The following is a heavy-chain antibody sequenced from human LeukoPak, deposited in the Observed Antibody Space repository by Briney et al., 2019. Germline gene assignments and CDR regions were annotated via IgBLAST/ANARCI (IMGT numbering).Heavy chain of an antibody. J-gene: IGHJ4*02. CDR1: GYTFTGYY. CDR3: AREYDSSGYYFDY. Sequence: GASVKVSCKASGYTFTGYYMHWVRQAPGQGLEWMGWINPNSGGTNYAQKFQGRVTMTRDTSISTAYMELSRLRSDDTAVYYCAREYDSSGYYFDYWGQGTLVTVSS. D-gene: IGHD3-22*01. CDR2: INPNSGGT. V-gene: IGHV1-2*02.